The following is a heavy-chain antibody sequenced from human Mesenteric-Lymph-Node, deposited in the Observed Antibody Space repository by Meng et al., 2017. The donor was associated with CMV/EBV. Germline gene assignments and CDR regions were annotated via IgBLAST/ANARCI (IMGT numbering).Heavy chain of an antibody. CDR3: ARAYYGSGGYYDY. CDR1: GGTFSSYA. CDR2: INTGNGDT. Sequence: KASGGTFSSYAISWVRQAPGQGLEWMGGINTGNGDTKSSRKFQGRVTITRDTSASTAYMEMSSLTSEDTAVYYCARAYYGSGGYYDYWGQGTLVTVSS. V-gene: IGHV1-3*04. D-gene: IGHD3-10*01. J-gene: IGHJ4*02.